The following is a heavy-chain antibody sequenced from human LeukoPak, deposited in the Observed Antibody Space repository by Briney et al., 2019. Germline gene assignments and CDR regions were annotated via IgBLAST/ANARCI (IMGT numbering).Heavy chain of an antibody. CDR3: ARDSRWLQFAAFDY. Sequence: VASVKVSCKASGYTFTSYGISWVRQAPGQGLEWMGWISAYNGNTNYAQKLQGRVTMTTDTSTSTAYMELRSLRSDDTAVYYCARDSRWLQFAAFDYWGQGTLVTVSS. J-gene: IGHJ4*02. CDR1: GYTFTSYG. CDR2: ISAYNGNT. D-gene: IGHD5-24*01. V-gene: IGHV1-18*01.